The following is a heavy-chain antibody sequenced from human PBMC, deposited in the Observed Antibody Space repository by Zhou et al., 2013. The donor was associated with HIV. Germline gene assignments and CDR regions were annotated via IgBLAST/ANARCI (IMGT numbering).Heavy chain of an antibody. Sequence: QVQLVQSGAEVKKPGASVKVSCKASGYTFTSYYMHWVRQAPGQGLEWMGWINPNSGATEYAQNFQGRVTMTRDTSISTAYMELKSLKSDDTAVYYCARDPIQLEPFRFDPWGQGTLVTVSS. CDR2: INPNSGAT. D-gene: IGHD1-1*01. CDR1: GYTFTSYY. CDR3: ARDPIQLEPFRFDP. J-gene: IGHJ5*02. V-gene: IGHV1-2*02.